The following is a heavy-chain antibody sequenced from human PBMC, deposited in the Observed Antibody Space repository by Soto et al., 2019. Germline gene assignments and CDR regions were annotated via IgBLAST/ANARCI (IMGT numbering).Heavy chain of an antibody. V-gene: IGHV4-34*01. CDR3: ARVYPPYKAAAGTGWFDP. CDR2: INHSGST. CDR1: GGSFSGYY. J-gene: IGHJ5*02. D-gene: IGHD6-13*01. Sequence: SETLSLTCAVYGGSFSGYYWSWIRQPPGKGLEWIGEINHSGSTNYNPSLKSRVTISVDTSKNQFSLKLSSVTAADTAVYYCARVYPPYKAAAGTGWFDPWGQGTLVTVSS.